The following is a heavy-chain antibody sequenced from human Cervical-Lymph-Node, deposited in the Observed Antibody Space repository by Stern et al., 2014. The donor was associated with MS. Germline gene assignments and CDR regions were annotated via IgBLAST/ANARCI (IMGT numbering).Heavy chain of an antibody. D-gene: IGHD5-24*01. CDR3: ARRGHGYMGIDY. J-gene: IGHJ4*02. CDR1: GYKFTNNW. V-gene: IGHV5-51*03. Sequence: EVQLVQSGAEVKKPGESLRISCEVSGYKFTNNWIGWVRQMPGKGLEWMGIIYPCDSETRYSPSFQGQVTILVDKSNTTAYLQWSSLKASDTALYYCARRGHGYMGIDYWGQGTPVTVSS. CDR2: IYPCDSET.